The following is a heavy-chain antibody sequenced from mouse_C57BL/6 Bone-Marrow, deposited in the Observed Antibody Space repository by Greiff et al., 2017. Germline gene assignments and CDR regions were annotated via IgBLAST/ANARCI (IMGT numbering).Heavy chain of an antibody. J-gene: IGHJ4*01. CDR2: IYPGNSDT. V-gene: IGHV1-5*01. CDR1: GYTFTSYW. Sequence: EVQLQQSGTVLARPGASVKMSCKTSGYTFTSYWMHWVKQRTGQGLEWIGAIYPGNSDTSYNQKFKGKAKLTAVTSASPAYMELSSLTNEDSAVYYCTREEYGNSYYYAMDDWGQGTSVTVSS. CDR3: TREEYGNSYYYAMDD. D-gene: IGHD2-1*01.